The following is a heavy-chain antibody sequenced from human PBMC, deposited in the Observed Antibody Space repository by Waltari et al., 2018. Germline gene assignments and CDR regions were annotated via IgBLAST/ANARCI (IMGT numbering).Heavy chain of an antibody. J-gene: IGHJ4*02. CDR1: GYSISSRYY. Sequence: QVQLQESGPGLVKPSATLSLTCAVPGYSISSRYYWGWIRQPPGKGLEWIGSIYQRGSTYYNPSLKSRVTISVDTSKNQFSLKLSSVTAADTAVYYCARPSIFGVVYYWGQGTLVTVSS. V-gene: IGHV4-38-2*01. D-gene: IGHD3-3*01. CDR2: IYQRGST. CDR3: ARPSIFGVVYY.